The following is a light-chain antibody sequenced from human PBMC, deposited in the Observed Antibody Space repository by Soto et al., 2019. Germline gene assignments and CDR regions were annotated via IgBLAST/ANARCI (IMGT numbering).Light chain of an antibody. Sequence: VLPQSPDTLSLSPGDRATLSCRASQSVRSTFLAWYQQKPGQAPRLLIYGASNRAAGIPERFSGSASGTEVTLTISRLEPDDSAVYSCQQYHDSPMNTFGQGTKLQIK. J-gene: IGKJ2*01. V-gene: IGKV3-20*01. CDR2: GAS. CDR3: QQYHDSPMNT. CDR1: QSVRSTF.